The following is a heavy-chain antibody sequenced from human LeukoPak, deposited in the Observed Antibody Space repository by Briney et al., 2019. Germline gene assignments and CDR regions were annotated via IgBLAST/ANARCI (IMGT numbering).Heavy chain of an antibody. J-gene: IGHJ5*02. CDR2: IIPIFGTA. Sequence: SVKVSCKASGGTFSSYAISWVRQAPGQGLEWMGGIIPIFGTANYAQKFQGRVTITTDESTSTAYMELSSLRSEETSVYYCATEYCSSTSCFNWFDPWGQGTLVTVSS. CDR1: GGTFSSYA. D-gene: IGHD2-2*01. CDR3: ATEYCSSTSCFNWFDP. V-gene: IGHV1-69*05.